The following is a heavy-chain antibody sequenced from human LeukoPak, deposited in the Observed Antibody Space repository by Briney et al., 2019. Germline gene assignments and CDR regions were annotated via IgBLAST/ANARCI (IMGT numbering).Heavy chain of an antibody. CDR3: ARDKPSSIAARFDY. CDR1: GFTFSSYW. J-gene: IGHJ4*02. V-gene: IGHV3-74*01. Sequence: GGSLRLSCAASGFTFSSYWMHWVRQAPGKGLVWVSRINSDGSSTSYADSVKGRFTISRDNAKNTLYLQMNSLRAEDAAVYYCARDKPSSIAARFDYWGQGTLVTVSS. D-gene: IGHD6-6*01. CDR2: INSDGSST.